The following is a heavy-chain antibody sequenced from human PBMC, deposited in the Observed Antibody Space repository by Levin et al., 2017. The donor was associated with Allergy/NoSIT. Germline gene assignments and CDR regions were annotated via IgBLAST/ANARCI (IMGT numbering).Heavy chain of an antibody. CDR1: GFTFSSYA. CDR3: AKIGSRCSGGSCYGTLDY. Sequence: PGESLKISCAASGFTFSSYAMSWVRQAPGKGLEWVSAISGSGGSTYYADSVKGRFTISRDNSKNTLYLQMNSLRAEDTAVYYCAKIGSRCSGGSCYGTLDYWGQGTLVTVSS. D-gene: IGHD2-15*01. V-gene: IGHV3-23*01. J-gene: IGHJ4*02. CDR2: ISGSGGST.